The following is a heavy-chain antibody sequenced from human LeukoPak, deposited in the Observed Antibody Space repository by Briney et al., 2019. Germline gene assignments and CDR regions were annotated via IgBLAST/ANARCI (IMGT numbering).Heavy chain of an antibody. Sequence: ASVKVSCKASGYTFTGDYMYWVRQAPGQGLEWMGWINPNSGGTKYAQRFQGRVTMTRDTSISTAYMELSRLRSDDTAVYYCARPVLGDGTVAAQFEHWGQGTLVTVSS. V-gene: IGHV1-2*02. CDR3: ARPVLGDGTVAAQFEH. J-gene: IGHJ4*02. CDR2: INPNSGGT. CDR1: GYTFTGDY. D-gene: IGHD2-15*01.